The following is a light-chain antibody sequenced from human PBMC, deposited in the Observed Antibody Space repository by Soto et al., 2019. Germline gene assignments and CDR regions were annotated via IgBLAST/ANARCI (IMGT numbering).Light chain of an antibody. CDR1: SSDVGTYKP. CDR2: DDT. CDR3: CSFAGSSTS. Sequence: QSVLTQPASVSGSPGQSITISCTGTSSDVGTYKPVSWYQQYPGKAPKVIIYDDTKRPSGASSRFSGSKSGNTASLTISGLQAEDEADYYCCSFAGSSTSFGGGTKVTVL. V-gene: IGLV2-23*01. J-gene: IGLJ3*02.